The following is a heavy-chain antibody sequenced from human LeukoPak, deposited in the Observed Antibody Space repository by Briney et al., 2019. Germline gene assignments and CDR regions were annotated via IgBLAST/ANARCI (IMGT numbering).Heavy chain of an antibody. CDR1: GFTFNSYA. Sequence: GGPLRLSCVASGFTFNSYAMNWVRQAPGKGLEWVSYISSGSSTIYYADSVKGRFTISRDNSKNTLYLQMNSLRAEDTAVYYCAKDPVSPSGGRPFDYWGQGTLVTVSS. D-gene: IGHD1-26*01. J-gene: IGHJ4*02. V-gene: IGHV3-48*01. CDR2: ISSGSSTI. CDR3: AKDPVSPSGGRPFDY.